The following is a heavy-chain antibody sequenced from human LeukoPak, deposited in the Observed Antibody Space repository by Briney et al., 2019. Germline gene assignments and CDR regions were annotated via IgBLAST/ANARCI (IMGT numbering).Heavy chain of an antibody. Sequence: PGGSLRLSCAASGFTFDDYAMHWVRQAPGKGLEWVSGISWNSGSIGYADSVKGRFTISRDNAKNSLYLQMNSLRAEDTALYYCAKELFYGDYRGPFDYWGQGTLVTVSS. CDR3: AKELFYGDYRGPFDY. CDR2: ISWNSGSI. J-gene: IGHJ4*02. D-gene: IGHD4-17*01. CDR1: GFTFDDYA. V-gene: IGHV3-9*01.